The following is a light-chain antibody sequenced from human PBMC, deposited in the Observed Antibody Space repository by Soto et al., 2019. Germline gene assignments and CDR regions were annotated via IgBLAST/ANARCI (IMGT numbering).Light chain of an antibody. J-gene: IGKJ2*01. V-gene: IGKV3-20*01. CDR2: GAS. CDR1: QSVSSNY. CDR3: QQYGSSSYT. Sequence: ETVLTQSPGTLSLSPGERATLSCRASQSVSSNYLAWYQQKPGQAPRLLIYGASTRATGIPDRFSGSGSGTDFTLTISRLEPEDFAVYFCQQYGSSSYTFGQGKKLEIK.